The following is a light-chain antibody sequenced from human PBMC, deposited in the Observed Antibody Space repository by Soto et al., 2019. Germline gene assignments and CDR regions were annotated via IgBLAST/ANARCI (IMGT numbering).Light chain of an antibody. J-gene: IGKJ1*01. CDR2: GAS. V-gene: IGKV3D-15*01. CDR3: HQNNNWWT. Sequence: EIVITQSPATLSFSPVEIVTLSCRASQSVSSYLAWYQHKPGQAPRLLIYGASTRATGIPARFSGSGSGTEFTLTITSLQSEDFGVYYCHQNNNWWTFGQGTKVDI. CDR1: QSVSSY.